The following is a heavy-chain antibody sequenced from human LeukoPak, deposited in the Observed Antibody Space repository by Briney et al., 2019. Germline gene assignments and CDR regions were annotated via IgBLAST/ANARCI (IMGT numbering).Heavy chain of an antibody. V-gene: IGHV1-69*13. CDR2: IIPIFGTA. D-gene: IGHD2-8*02. Sequence: SVKVSCKASGGTFSRYAISWVRQAPGQGLEWMGGIIPIFGTANYAQKFQGRVTITADESTSTAYMEVSSLRSEDTAVYYCARCTGGSCVFDYWGQGTLVTVSS. J-gene: IGHJ4*02. CDR1: GGTFSRYA. CDR3: ARCTGGSCVFDY.